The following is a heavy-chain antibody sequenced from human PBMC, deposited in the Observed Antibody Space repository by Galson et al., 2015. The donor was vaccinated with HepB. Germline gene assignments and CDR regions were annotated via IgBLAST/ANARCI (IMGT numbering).Heavy chain of an antibody. J-gene: IGHJ6*02. CDR3: ARDDSSGYYYFFGRGVPGGAQTRGLDV. V-gene: IGHV3-30*04. Sequence: SLRLSCAASGFTFSSSAMHWVRQAPGKGLEWVAVISYDGNNKYSADSVKGRFTISRDNSKNTLYLQMNSLRAEDTAVYYCARDDSSGYYYFFGRGVPGGAQTRGLDVWGQGTTVTVSS. D-gene: IGHD3-22*01. CDR2: ISYDGNNK. CDR1: GFTFSSSA.